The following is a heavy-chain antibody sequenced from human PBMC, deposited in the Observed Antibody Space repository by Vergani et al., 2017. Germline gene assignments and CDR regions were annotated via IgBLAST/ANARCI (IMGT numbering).Heavy chain of an antibody. D-gene: IGHD4-17*01. Sequence: QITLRESGPTLVKPTQTLTLTCTFSGFSLTTGGEGVGWIRQPPGRALEWLAFVYWNDDERYSPSLKSRVTITKDTSKNEVILTLDTMDPVDTATDYCVHRLGYCDWDGAFDVWGPGTMGTVSS. J-gene: IGHJ3*01. CDR2: VYWNDDE. V-gene: IGHV2-5*01. CDR3: VHRLGYCDWDGAFDV. CDR1: GFSLTTGGEG.